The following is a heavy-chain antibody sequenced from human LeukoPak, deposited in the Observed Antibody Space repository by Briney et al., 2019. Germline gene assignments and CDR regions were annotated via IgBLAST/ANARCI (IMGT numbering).Heavy chain of an antibody. CDR3: ARGDYLYYFDY. Sequence: SETLSLTCTVSGGSISSSSYYWGWIRQPPGKGLEWIGSIYYSGSTYYNPSLKSRVTISVDTSKNQFSLKLSSVTAADTAVYYCARGDYLYYFDYWGQGTLVTVSS. V-gene: IGHV4-39*07. CDR1: GGSISSSSYY. D-gene: IGHD4/OR15-4a*01. CDR2: IYYSGST. J-gene: IGHJ4*02.